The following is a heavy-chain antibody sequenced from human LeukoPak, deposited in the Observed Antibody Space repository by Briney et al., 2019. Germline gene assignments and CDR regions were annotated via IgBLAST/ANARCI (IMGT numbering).Heavy chain of an antibody. CDR3: ARARLGIVGATDMYYFDY. CDR2: IYYSGST. V-gene: IGHV4-59*12. J-gene: IGHJ4*02. CDR1: GGSISSYY. D-gene: IGHD1-26*01. Sequence: SETLSLTCTVSGGSISSYYWSWIRQPPGKGLEWIGYIYYSGSTNYNPSLKSRVTISVDTSKNQFSLKLSSVTAADTAVYYCARARLGIVGATDMYYFDYWGQGTLVTVSS.